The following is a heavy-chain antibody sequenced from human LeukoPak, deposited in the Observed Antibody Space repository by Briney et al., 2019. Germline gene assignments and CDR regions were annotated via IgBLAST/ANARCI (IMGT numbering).Heavy chain of an antibody. CDR1: GGSISNYY. CDR3: ARRAGYYYDSSGFYTP. D-gene: IGHD3-22*01. CDR2: IYYSGTT. V-gene: IGHV4-59*01. Sequence: SETLSLTCTVSGGSISNYYWSWIRQPPGKGLEWIGYIYYSGTTNYNPSLKSRVTISVDTSKNQFSLKLSSVTAADTAVYYCARRAGYYYDSSGFYTPWGQGTLVTVSS. J-gene: IGHJ5*02.